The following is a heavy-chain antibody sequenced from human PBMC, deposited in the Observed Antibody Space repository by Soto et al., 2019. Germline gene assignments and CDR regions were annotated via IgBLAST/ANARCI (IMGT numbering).Heavy chain of an antibody. J-gene: IGHJ4*02. D-gene: IGHD2-2*01. CDR3: ARVGGDCSSTSCYPYFDY. CDR2: IIPILGIA. Sequence: APVKVSCKASGGTFSSYTISWVRQAPGQGLEWMGRIIPILGIANYAQKFQGRVTITADKSTSTAYMELSSLRSEDTAVYYCARVGGDCSSTSCYPYFDYWGQGTLVTVSS. V-gene: IGHV1-69*02. CDR1: GGTFSSYT.